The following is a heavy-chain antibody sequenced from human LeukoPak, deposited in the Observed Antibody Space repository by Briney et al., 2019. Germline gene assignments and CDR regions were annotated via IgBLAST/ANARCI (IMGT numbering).Heavy chain of an antibody. V-gene: IGHV1-69*13. CDR2: IIPIFGTA. Sequence: ASVKVSCKASGGTFSSHAISWVRQAPGQGLEWMGGIIPIFGTANYAQKFQGRVTITADESTSTAYMELSSLRSEDTAVYYCARDGGRQYYFDYWGQGTLVTVSS. CDR3: ARDGGRQYYFDY. D-gene: IGHD3-3*01. J-gene: IGHJ4*02. CDR1: GGTFSSHA.